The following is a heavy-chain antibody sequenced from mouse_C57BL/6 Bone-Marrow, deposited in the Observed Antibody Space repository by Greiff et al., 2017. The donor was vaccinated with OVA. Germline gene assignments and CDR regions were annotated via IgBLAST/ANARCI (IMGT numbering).Heavy chain of an antibody. J-gene: IGHJ1*03. CDR2: IYPGSGST. Sequence: VQLKQPGAELVKPGASVKMSCKASGYTFTSYWITWVKQRPGQGLEWIGDIYPGSGSTNYNEKFKSKATLTVDTSSSTAYMQLSSLTSEDSAVYYCAKGYDYDYWYFDVWGTGTTVTVSS. CDR1: GYTFTSYW. D-gene: IGHD2-4*01. CDR3: AKGYDYDYWYFDV. V-gene: IGHV1-55*01.